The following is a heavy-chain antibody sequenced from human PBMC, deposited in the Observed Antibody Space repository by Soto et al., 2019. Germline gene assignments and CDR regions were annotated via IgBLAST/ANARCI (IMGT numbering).Heavy chain of an antibody. J-gene: IGHJ6*02. CDR2: ISSRSDI. D-gene: IGHD2-2*02. CDR1: GFTFSTYS. CDR3: AREYTAWPLAYGLDV. Sequence: AGGSLRLSCVGSGFTFSTYSINWVRQAPGKGLERVSSISSRSDIYYADSVKGRFTISRDNAKNSVSLQMNSLRAEDTAVYYCAREYTAWPLAYGLDVWGQGTTVTVSS. V-gene: IGHV3-21*01.